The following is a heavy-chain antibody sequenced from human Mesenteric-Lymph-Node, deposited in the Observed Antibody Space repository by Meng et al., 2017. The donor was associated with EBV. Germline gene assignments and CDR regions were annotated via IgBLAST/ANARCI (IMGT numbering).Heavy chain of an antibody. J-gene: IGHJ5*01. D-gene: IGHD2-21*01. V-gene: IGHV4-59*01. CDR2: ISYSGNT. CDR3: ARLHTSWFDS. CDR1: GASISTYY. Sequence: QFHLPEPGPGLVKPSETLSLTCTVSGASISTYYWSWIRQTPGKELEWIGYISYSGNTRYNPSLKSRVTMSVHTSRNQFSLKLTSVTAADTAVYYCARLHTSWFDSWGQGTLVTVSS.